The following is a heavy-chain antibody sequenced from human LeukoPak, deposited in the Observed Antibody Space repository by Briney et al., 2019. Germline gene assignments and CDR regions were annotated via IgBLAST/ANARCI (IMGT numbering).Heavy chain of an antibody. CDR1: GYTFTGYY. CDR3: ARSYRRITGTNSNWFDP. D-gene: IGHD1-7*01. V-gene: IGHV1-2*02. J-gene: IGHJ5*02. CDR2: INPNSGGT. Sequence: ASVKVSCKASGYTFTGYYMHWVRQAPGQGLEWMGWINPNSGGTNYAQKFQGRVTMTRDTSISTAYMELSRLRSDDTAVYYCARSYRRITGTNSNWFDPWGQGTLVTVSS.